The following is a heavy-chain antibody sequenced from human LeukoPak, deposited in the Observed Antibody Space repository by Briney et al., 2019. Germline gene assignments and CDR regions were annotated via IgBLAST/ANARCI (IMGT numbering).Heavy chain of an antibody. V-gene: IGHV3-30-3*01. J-gene: IGHJ3*02. CDR1: GFTFSSYA. Sequence: GGSLRLSCAASGFTFSSYAMHWVRQAPGKGLEWVAVISYDGSNKYYADSVKGRFTISRDNSKNTLYLQMNSLRAEDTAVYYCARCSKVVRGGPKYYDFWSGYSCGDAFDIWGQGTMVTVSS. CDR2: ISYDGSNK. CDR3: ARCSKVVRGGPKYYDFWSGYSCGDAFDI. D-gene: IGHD3-3*01.